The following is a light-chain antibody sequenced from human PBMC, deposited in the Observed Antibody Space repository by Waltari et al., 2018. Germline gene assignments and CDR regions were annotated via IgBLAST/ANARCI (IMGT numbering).Light chain of an antibody. CDR1: TSDAGGYNS. J-gene: IGLJ3*02. Sequence: QSALTQPASVSGSPGQSITLSCNGATSDAGGYNSVSWYQQRPGKAPKLLIFDFSNRPSGVSNRFSGSKSGNTASLTISGLQAEDEAAYYCSSYTGSTTWVFGGGTKLTVL. V-gene: IGLV2-14*01. CDR3: SSYTGSTTWV. CDR2: DFS.